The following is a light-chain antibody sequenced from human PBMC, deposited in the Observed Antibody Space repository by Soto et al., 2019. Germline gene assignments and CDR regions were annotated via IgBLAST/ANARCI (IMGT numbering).Light chain of an antibody. J-gene: IGLJ2*01. V-gene: IGLV2-14*01. CDR1: RSDVGGYNY. CDR2: DVS. CDR3: SSYTSSSTGVV. Sequence: QSALTHPASVSGSPGQSITISCTGTRSDVGGYNYVSWYQQHPGKAPKLMIYDVSNRPSGVSNRFSGSKSGNTASLTISGLQAEDEADYYCSSYTSSSTGVVFGGGTKLTVL.